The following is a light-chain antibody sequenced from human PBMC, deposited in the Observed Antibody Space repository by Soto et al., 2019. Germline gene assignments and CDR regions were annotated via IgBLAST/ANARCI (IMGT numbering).Light chain of an antibody. CDR1: QSVSSSY. CDR3: QQYGSSHFT. Sequence: EIVLTQSPGTLSLSPGERATLSCRASQSVSSSYLDWYQQKPGQAPRLLIYGASSRATGIPDRFSGSGSGTDFTLTISRLEPEDFAVYYCQQYGSSHFTFGPGTKVDIK. J-gene: IGKJ3*01. V-gene: IGKV3-20*01. CDR2: GAS.